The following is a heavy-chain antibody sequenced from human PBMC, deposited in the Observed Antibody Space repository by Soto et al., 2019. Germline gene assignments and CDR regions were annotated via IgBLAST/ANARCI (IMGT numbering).Heavy chain of an antibody. Sequence: GASVKVSCKASGYTFTSYDINWVRQATGQGLEWMGWMNPNSGNTGYAQKFQGRVTMTRNTSISTAYMELSSLRSEDTAVYYCARAVVVAAGWFDPWGQGTLVTVSS. CDR1: GYTFTSYD. CDR2: MNPNSGNT. J-gene: IGHJ5*02. V-gene: IGHV1-8*01. D-gene: IGHD2-15*01. CDR3: ARAVVVAAGWFDP.